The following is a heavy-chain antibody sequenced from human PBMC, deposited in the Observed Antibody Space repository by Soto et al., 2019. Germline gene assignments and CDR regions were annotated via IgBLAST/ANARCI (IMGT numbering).Heavy chain of an antibody. CDR1: GGSFSGYY. Sequence: SETLCLTCAVYGGSFSGYYWSWIRQPPGKGLEWIGEINHSGSTNYNPSLKSRVTISVDTSKNQFSLKLSSVTAADTAVYYCARRPGYSSGWGTFDYWGQGTLVTVSS. D-gene: IGHD6-19*01. V-gene: IGHV4-34*01. J-gene: IGHJ4*02. CDR3: ARRPGYSSGWGTFDY. CDR2: INHSGST.